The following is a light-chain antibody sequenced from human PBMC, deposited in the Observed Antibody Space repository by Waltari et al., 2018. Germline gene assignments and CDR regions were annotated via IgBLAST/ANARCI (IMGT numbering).Light chain of an antibody. CDR3: MQGTDWPRWT. CDR2: KVS. Sequence: DVVMTQSPLSLPVTLGQPATISCRSSQSLVPSDGNTYLSWFQQRPGQSPRRLIYKVSNRDSGVPDRFSGSGSGTGFTLKISRVEAEDVGVYYCMQGTDWPRWTFGQGTKVEIK. CDR1: QSLVPSDGNTY. V-gene: IGKV2-30*02. J-gene: IGKJ1*01.